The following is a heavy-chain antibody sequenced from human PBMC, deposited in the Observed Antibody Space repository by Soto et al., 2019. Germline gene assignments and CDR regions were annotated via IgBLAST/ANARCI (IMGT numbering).Heavy chain of an antibody. Sequence: SETLSLTCPVSGDSISTVDYFWAWIRQPPGQALEYIGYIYKSATTYYNPSFESRVAISLDTSKSQFSLNVTSVTAADTAVYFCARGRYCLTGRCFPNWFDSWGQGTLVTVSS. CDR1: GDSISTVDYF. CDR2: IYKSATT. CDR3: ARGRYCLTGRCFPNWFDS. J-gene: IGHJ5*01. D-gene: IGHD2-15*01. V-gene: IGHV4-30-4*08.